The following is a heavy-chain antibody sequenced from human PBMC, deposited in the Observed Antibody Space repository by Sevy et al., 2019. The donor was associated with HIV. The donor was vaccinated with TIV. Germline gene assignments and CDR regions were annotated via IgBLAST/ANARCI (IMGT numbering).Heavy chain of an antibody. Sequence: GGSLRLSCAVSGINFNEQVMSWVRQAPGKGLEWVALISYSGTNKYYADSVKGRFTISRDDSKNTAYLQMNNLRTDDTAVYYCARVAVEYCTDDCYHRFDYWGQGTQVTVSS. CDR2: ISYSGTNK. V-gene: IGHV3-30-3*01. D-gene: IGHD2-21*02. J-gene: IGHJ4*02. CDR3: ARVAVEYCTDDCYHRFDY. CDR1: GINFNEQV.